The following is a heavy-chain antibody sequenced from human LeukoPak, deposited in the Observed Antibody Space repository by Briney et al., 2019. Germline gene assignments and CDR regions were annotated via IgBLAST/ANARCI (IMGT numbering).Heavy chain of an antibody. CDR2: IYHSGST. D-gene: IGHD3-22*01. CDR1: GYSISSGYY. Sequence: SETLSLTCTVSGYSISSGYYWGWIRQPPGKGLEWIGSIYHSGSTYYNPSLKSRVTISVDTSKNQFSLKLSSVTAADTAVYYCARLNPTYYYDSSGYSRRRRGPYYFDYWGQGTLVTVSS. J-gene: IGHJ4*02. V-gene: IGHV4-38-2*02. CDR3: ARLNPTYYYDSSGYSRRRRGPYYFDY.